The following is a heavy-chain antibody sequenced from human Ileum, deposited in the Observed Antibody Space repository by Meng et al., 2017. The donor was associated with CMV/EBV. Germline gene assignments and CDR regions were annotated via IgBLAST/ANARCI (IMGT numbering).Heavy chain of an antibody. V-gene: IGHV3-23*01. CDR3: AKEIVKGAFDL. J-gene: IGHJ3*01. CDR2: ISSGGGMT. Sequence: SCTVSGFTIGSNTMTWVRQAPGGGLEWVSSISSGGGMTSYADSVKGRFTISRDNSKDTLFLQMDSLRAEDTALYYCAKEIVKGAFDLWGQGTMVTVSS. D-gene: IGHD3-16*02. CDR1: GFTIGSNT.